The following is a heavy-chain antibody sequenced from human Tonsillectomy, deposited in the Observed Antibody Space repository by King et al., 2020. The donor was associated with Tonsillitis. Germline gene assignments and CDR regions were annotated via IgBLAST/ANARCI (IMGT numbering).Heavy chain of an antibody. CDR3: ARETQAYYYYMDV. V-gene: IGHV3-74*01. J-gene: IGHJ6*03. CDR2: INSDGSRT. CDR1: GFTFSSYW. Sequence: VQLVESGGGLVQPGGSLRLSCAASGFTFSSYWMDWVRQAPGKGLGWVSRINSDGSRTSYADSVKGRFTISRDNAKNTLYLQMNSLRAEDTAVYYCARETQAYYYYMDVWGKGTTVTVSS.